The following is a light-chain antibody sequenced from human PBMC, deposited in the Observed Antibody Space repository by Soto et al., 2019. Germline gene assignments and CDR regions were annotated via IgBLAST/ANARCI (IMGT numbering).Light chain of an antibody. J-gene: IGKJ1*01. CDR1: QSVSSY. CDR2: DAS. Sequence: EIMLTQSPATLSLSPGERATLSCRASQSVSSYLAWYQQKPGQAPRLLIYDASNRATGIPARFSGSGSGTDFTLTISSLEPEDFATYYCQHYNSYSEAFGQGTKVDIK. V-gene: IGKV3-11*01. CDR3: QHYNSYSEA.